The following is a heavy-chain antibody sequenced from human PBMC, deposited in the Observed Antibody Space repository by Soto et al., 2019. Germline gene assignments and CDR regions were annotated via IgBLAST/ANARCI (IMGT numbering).Heavy chain of an antibody. CDR2: IYYTGST. CDR3: AREFSNSPEAFDS. D-gene: IGHD6-6*01. J-gene: IGHJ4*02. CDR1: GGSVNSDTFY. V-gene: IGHV4-61*01. Sequence: SETLSLTCTVSGGSVNSDTFYWSWIWQPPGRGLEWIGYIYYTGSTNYNPSLKSRVTISVDTSRNQFSLKLSSVTAADTAVYYCAREFSNSPEAFDSWGQGSLVTVSS.